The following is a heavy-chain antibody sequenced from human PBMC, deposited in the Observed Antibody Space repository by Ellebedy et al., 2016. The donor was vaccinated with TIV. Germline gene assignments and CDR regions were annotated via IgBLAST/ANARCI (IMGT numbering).Heavy chain of an antibody. CDR1: GFSFNSYG. CDR2: ISQDGSNK. V-gene: IGHV3-30*18. D-gene: IGHD3-16*01. CDR3: AKGLGDHWVFDT. J-gene: IGHJ3*02. Sequence: GESLKISXAASGFSFNSYGMHWVRQAPGMGLEWVASISQDGSNKYYTDSVKGRFTISRDNFKTTLYVQMDSLRVEDTAVYFCAKGLGDHWVFDTWGQGTEVTVSS.